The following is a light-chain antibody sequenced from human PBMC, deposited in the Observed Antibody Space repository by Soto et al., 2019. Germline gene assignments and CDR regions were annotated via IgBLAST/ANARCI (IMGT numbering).Light chain of an antibody. V-gene: IGKV1-9*01. J-gene: IGKJ3*01. CDR3: PQLRT. Sequence: DIQLTQSPSFLSASVGDRVSITCRASQGISNYLAWYQQKPGKAPKLLIYDASTVQGGVPSRFSGSGYGTEFTLTISSLQPEDRATYYCPQLRTFGPGTKVDIK. CDR1: QGISNY. CDR2: DAS.